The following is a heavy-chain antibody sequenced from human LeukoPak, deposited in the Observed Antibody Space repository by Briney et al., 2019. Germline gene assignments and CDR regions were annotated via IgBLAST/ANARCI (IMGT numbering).Heavy chain of an antibody. CDR2: IYSGGST. D-gene: IGHD5-24*01. J-gene: IGHJ4*02. CDR3: TRGRRGWYFDY. V-gene: IGHV3-53*01. CDR1: GFTVSSNY. Sequence: AGGSLRLYCAASGFTVSSNYMSWVRQAPGKGLEWVSVIYSGGSTYYADSVKGRFTISRDNSKNTLYLQMNSLRADDTAVYYCTRGRRGWYFDYWGQGTLVTVSS.